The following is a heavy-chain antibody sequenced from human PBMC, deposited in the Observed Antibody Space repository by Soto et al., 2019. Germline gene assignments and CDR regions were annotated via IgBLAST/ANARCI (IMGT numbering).Heavy chain of an antibody. V-gene: IGHV4-38-2*01. CDR2: IYHSGST. Sequence: SETLSLTCAVSGYSISSGYYWGWIRQPPGKGLEWIGSIYHSGSTYYNPSLKSRVTISVDTSKNQLALKLSSVTAADTAVYYWARRNLEATPDAFDIWGQGTMVTVS. CDR3: ARRNLEATPDAFDI. J-gene: IGHJ3*02. D-gene: IGHD1-26*01. CDR1: GYSISSGYY.